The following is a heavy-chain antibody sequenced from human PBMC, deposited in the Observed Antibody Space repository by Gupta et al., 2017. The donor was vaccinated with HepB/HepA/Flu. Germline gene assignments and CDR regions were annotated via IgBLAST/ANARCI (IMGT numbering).Heavy chain of an antibody. Sequence: QASGPGLVKPSPTLSLTCTVSGGSISSGGYYWSWLRQLPGTGLEWIGYIYYSGSTYYNPSLKSRVTISVDTSKNQFSLKLSSVTAADTAVYYCARAVAHDAGDIVVVPAAIWDYWGQGTLVTVSS. CDR1: GGSISSGGYY. D-gene: IGHD2-2*02. CDR3: ARAVAHDAGDIVVVPAAIWDY. CDR2: IYYSGST. V-gene: IGHV4-31*03. J-gene: IGHJ4*02.